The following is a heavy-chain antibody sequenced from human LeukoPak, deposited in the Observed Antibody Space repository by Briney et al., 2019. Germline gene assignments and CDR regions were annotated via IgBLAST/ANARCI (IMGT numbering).Heavy chain of an antibody. Sequence: GGSLRLSCAASGFTFSSYAMHWVRQAPGKGLEWVAVISYDGSNKYYADSVKGRFTISRDNSKNTLYLQMNSLRAEDTAVYYCARERVRASYDFWSGYHERYYYYGMDVWGQGTTVTVSS. CDR2: ISYDGSNK. CDR3: ARERVRASYDFWSGYHERYYYYGMDV. CDR1: GFTFSSYA. V-gene: IGHV3-30-3*01. D-gene: IGHD3-3*01. J-gene: IGHJ6*02.